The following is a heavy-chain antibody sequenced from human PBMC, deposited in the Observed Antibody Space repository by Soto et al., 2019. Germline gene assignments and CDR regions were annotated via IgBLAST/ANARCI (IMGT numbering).Heavy chain of an antibody. CDR2: SYDSRLS. J-gene: IGHJ6*01. V-gene: IGHV4-39*01. Sequence: PSEALTINSTTSAGSISRSSSCASWIRERPSRGLHANGISYDSRLSNYNPSRASRVTIAVDTSTNQFSLKLSSVTAADTAVYYCGRHQIAPTGYLFFYSMDDRG. CDR1: AGSISRSSSC. CDR3: GRHQIAPTGYLFFYSMDD. D-gene: IGHD1-1*01.